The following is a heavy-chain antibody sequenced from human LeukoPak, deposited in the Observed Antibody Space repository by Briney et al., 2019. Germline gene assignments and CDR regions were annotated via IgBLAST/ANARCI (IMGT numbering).Heavy chain of an antibody. Sequence: EGSLRLSCAASGFTFSSYAMSWVRQAPGKGLEWVSAISGSGGSTYYADSVKGRFTISRDNSKNTLYLQMNSLRAEDTAVYYCAKDPLLWFGESYFDYWGQGTLVTVSS. J-gene: IGHJ4*02. CDR2: ISGSGGST. V-gene: IGHV3-23*01. CDR3: AKDPLLWFGESYFDY. CDR1: GFTFSSYA. D-gene: IGHD3-10*01.